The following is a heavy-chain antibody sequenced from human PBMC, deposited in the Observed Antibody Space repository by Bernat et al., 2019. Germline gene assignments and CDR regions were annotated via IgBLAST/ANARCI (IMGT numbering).Heavy chain of an antibody. Sequence: QVQLQQWGAGLLKPSETLSLTCAVYGGSFSGYYWSWIRQPPGKGLEWIGEINHSGSTNYNPSLKSRVTISVDTSKNQFSLRLSSVTAADTAVYYCARSSYAGFSSRKNVPAFDIWGQGTTVTVSS. V-gene: IGHV4-34*01. CDR1: GGSFSGYY. J-gene: IGHJ3*02. CDR2: INHSGST. D-gene: IGHD6-13*01. CDR3: ARSSYAGFSSRKNVPAFDI.